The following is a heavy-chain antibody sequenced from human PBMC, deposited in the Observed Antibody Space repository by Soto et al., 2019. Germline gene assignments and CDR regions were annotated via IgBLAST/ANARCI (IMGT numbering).Heavy chain of an antibody. CDR1: GFTFTDYW. CDR2: MNPDGSEQ. V-gene: IGHV3-7*04. CDR3: ARDLNRDSGP. Sequence: EVHLVESGGGLVQPGGSLRLSCAASGFTFTDYWMTWVRQAPGKGLEGVANMNPDGSEQYYLDSVKGRFTISRDNAKNSLYLQRNSLRGEDTAVYYCARDLNRDSGPWGQGTQVIVSS. D-gene: IGHD1-26*01. J-gene: IGHJ5*02.